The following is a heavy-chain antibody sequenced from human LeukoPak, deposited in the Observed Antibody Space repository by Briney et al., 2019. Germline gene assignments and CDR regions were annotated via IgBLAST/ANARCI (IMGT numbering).Heavy chain of an antibody. J-gene: IGHJ4*02. CDR1: GGSISSYY. D-gene: IGHD3-10*01. V-gene: IGHV4-4*07. CDR2: IYTSGST. Sequence: SEALSLTCTVSGGSISSYYWSWIRQPAGKGLEWIGRIYTSGSTNYNPSLKSRVTMSVDTSKNQFSLKLSSVTAADTAVYYCARASMVRGVMPGRGGPFDYWGQGTLVTVSS. CDR3: ARASMVRGVMPGRGGPFDY.